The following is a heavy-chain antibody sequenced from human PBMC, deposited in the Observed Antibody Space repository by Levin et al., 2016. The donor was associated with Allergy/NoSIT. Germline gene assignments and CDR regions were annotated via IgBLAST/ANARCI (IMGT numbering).Heavy chain of an antibody. CDR2: IWYDGSNK. V-gene: IGHV3-33*01. D-gene: IGHD1-1*01. CDR3: ARDPGNWNDIGATHS. Sequence: WIRQPPGKGLEWVAVIWYDGSNKYYADSVKGRFTISRDNSKNTLYLQMNSLRAEDTAVYYCARDPGNWNDIGATHSWGQGTLVTVSS. J-gene: IGHJ4*02.